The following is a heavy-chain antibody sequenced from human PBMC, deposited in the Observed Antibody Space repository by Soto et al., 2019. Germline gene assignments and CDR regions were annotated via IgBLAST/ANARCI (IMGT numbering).Heavy chain of an antibody. CDR3: ARGLGTNGLDV. D-gene: IGHD7-27*01. CDR1: GYRFTTYG. Sequence: QVQLLQSGAEVKKPGASVKVSCKASGYRFTTYGITWVRLAPGQGLEWLGGISTYNGNTDYPQNLQDRVTMTTETATSTAYMEVTSLTSADTAVYYCARGLGTNGLDVWGQGTTVTVSS. CDR2: ISTYNGNT. V-gene: IGHV1-18*04. J-gene: IGHJ6*02.